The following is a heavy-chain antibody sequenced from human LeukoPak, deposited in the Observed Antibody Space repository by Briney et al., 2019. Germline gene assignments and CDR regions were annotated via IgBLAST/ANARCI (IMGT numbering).Heavy chain of an antibody. D-gene: IGHD6-13*01. CDR3: ARELTGIAAAGTNIPDY. J-gene: IGHJ4*02. V-gene: IGHV3-73*01. Sequence: GGSLRLSCAASGFTFSGSVLLWVRQASGRGLEWVGRIRGKADNAATAYAASVKGRFTISRDNAKNSLYLQTNSLRAEDTAVYYCARELTGIAAAGTNIPDYWGQGTLVTVSS. CDR1: GFTFSGSV. CDR2: IRGKADNAAT.